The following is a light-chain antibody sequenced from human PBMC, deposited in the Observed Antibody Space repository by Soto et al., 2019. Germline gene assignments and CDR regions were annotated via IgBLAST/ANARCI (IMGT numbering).Light chain of an antibody. J-gene: IGKJ3*01. CDR2: GAF. Sequence: DIQMTPSPLYLSASIGDRVTITCQASHDIGNYRNWYQQKPGKAPNLVIYGAFNLETWVPSRFSGGGSGTDFTFTISSLRPEDIETYYCQHSDHLPLFGPGTKVDF. CDR1: HDIGNY. V-gene: IGKV1-33*01. CDR3: QHSDHLPL.